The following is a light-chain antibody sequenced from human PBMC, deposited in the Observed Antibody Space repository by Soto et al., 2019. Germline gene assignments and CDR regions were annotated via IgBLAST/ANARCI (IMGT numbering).Light chain of an antibody. V-gene: IGKV3-15*01. CDR3: QHFSKWPHMPA. CDR1: QAVGSN. J-gene: IGKJ4*01. CDR2: DAS. Sequence: IVLTQSPATLSVSPGERATLSCRASQAVGSNLAWYQQRPGQAPRLLIYDASTRATGIPHRFSGGGSGTAFTLPISSLQSDDFAVYYCQHFSKWPHMPAFGGGTKLAIK.